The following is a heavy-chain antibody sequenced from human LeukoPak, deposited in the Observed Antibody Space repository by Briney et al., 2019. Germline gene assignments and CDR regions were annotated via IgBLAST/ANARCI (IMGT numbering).Heavy chain of an antibody. CDR3: ARDGAYSYTY. J-gene: IGHJ4*02. CDR2: IYSGGST. D-gene: IGHD5-18*01. CDR1: GFTVSSNF. Sequence: GGSLRLSCAASGFTVSSNFMNWVRQAPGKGLEWVSVIYSGGSTYYADSVKGRFTVSRDTSQNTLHLQMNSLRAEDTAVYYCARDGAYSYTYWGQGTLVIVSS. V-gene: IGHV3-53*01.